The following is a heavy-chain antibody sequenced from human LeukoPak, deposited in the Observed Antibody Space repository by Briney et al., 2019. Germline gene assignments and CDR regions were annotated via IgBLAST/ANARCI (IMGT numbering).Heavy chain of an antibody. CDR3: AREADYEAFDY. V-gene: IGHV3-53*01. Sequence: PGGSLRLSCAASGFTVSSNYMSWVRQASGKGLEWVSVIYSGGSTYYADSVKGRFTISRDNSKNTLYLQMNSLRAEDTAVYYCAREADYEAFDYWGQGTLVTVSS. J-gene: IGHJ4*02. CDR2: IYSGGST. D-gene: IGHD3-22*01. CDR1: GFTVSSNY.